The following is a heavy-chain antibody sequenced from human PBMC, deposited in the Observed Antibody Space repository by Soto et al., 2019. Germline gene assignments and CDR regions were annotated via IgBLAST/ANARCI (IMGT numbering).Heavy chain of an antibody. CDR1: GYTYTKYG. CDR3: ARDLWLAAAGTGWLDP. Sequence: ASVKVSCKASGYTYTKYGISWVRQAPGQGLEWMGWINTYYGNTNYAQKFQGRATMTTDTSTSTAYMELRSLRSDDTAVYYCARDLWLAAAGTGWLDPWGQGTLVTVSS. D-gene: IGHD6-13*01. J-gene: IGHJ5*02. V-gene: IGHV1-18*01. CDR2: INTYYGNT.